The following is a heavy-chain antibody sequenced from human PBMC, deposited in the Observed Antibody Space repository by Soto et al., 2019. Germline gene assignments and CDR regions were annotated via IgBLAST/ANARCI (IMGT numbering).Heavy chain of an antibody. CDR1: GGSISSGGYY. D-gene: IGHD2-2*01. V-gene: IGHV4-31*03. CDR2: IYYSGST. CDR3: ARDYAGYCSSTSCYDNWYFDL. J-gene: IGHJ2*01. Sequence: QVQLQESGPGLVKPSQTLSLTCTVSGGSISSGGYYWSWIRQHPGKGLEWIGYIYYSGSTYYNPSLKSRFTISVDTSKNQFSLKLSSVTAADTAVYYCARDYAGYCSSTSCYDNWYFDLWGRGTLVTVSS.